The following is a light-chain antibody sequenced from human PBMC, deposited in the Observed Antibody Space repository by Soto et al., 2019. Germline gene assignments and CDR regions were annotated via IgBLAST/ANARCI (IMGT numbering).Light chain of an antibody. CDR1: QGISSA. CDR2: DAS. Sequence: AIQLTQSPSSLSASVGDRVTITCRASQGISSALAWYQQKPGKAPKLLIYDASSLESGVPSRFSGSGSGTDFTLTISSLQSEDFATYYCQQFNNYPRLTFGGGTKVEIK. J-gene: IGKJ4*01. CDR3: QQFNNYPRLT. V-gene: IGKV1D-13*01.